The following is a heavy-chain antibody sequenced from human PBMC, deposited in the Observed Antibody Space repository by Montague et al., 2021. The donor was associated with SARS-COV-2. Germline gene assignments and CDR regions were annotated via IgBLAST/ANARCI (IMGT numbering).Heavy chain of an antibody. Sequence: SLSLSASGFTFRSYWMHWVRQVPGRGLVWVSRIKPDGTSTHYAASVRGRFIISRDNAKNTLSLQMTNLRVDDTAVYFCVRPLWFGDSDYYFDSWGQGTLVTVSS. D-gene: IGHD3-10*01. CDR1: GFTFRSYW. CDR2: IKPDGTST. J-gene: IGHJ4*02. CDR3: VRPLWFGDSDYYFDS. V-gene: IGHV3-74*01.